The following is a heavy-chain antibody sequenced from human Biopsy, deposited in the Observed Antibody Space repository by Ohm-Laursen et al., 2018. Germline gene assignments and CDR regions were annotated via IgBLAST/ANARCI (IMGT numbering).Heavy chain of an antibody. CDR3: AKDVRVKVQLDGMDV. Sequence: SLRLSCAASGFSFSSYSMNWARQAPGKGLEWVSYTDTTSGTKFYADSVKGRFTISRDNAKKLLYLQMNSLRAEDTALYYCAKDVRVKVQLDGMDVWGQGTTVTVSS. V-gene: IGHV3-48*01. J-gene: IGHJ6*02. CDR1: GFSFSSYS. CDR2: TDTTSGTK. D-gene: IGHD1-1*01.